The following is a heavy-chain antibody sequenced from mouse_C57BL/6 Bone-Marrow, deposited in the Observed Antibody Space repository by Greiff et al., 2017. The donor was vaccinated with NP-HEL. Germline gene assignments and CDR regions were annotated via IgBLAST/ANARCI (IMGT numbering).Heavy chain of an antibody. Sequence: VQLQQPGAELVKPGASVKLSCKASGYTFTSYWMHWVKQRPGQGLEWIGMIHPNSGSTNYNEKFKSKATLTVDKSSSTAYMQLSSLTSEDSAVYYCARSPYSNYYFDYWGQGTTLTVSS. CDR1: GYTFTSYW. J-gene: IGHJ2*01. V-gene: IGHV1-64*01. CDR2: IHPNSGST. D-gene: IGHD2-5*01. CDR3: ARSPYSNYYFDY.